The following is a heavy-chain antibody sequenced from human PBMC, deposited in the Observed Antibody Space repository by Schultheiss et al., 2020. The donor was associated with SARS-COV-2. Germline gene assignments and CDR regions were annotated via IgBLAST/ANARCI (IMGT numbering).Heavy chain of an antibody. Sequence: SQTLSLTCAISGDSVSSNSTAWNWFRQSPSRGLEWLGRTYYRSKWYNDYAVSVKSRITINPDTSKNQFSLKLSSVTAADTAVYYCARDYVIIAAAAFDLWGRGTLVTVSS. CDR2: TYYRSKWYN. D-gene: IGHD6-13*01. V-gene: IGHV6-1*01. CDR3: ARDYVIIAAAAFDL. CDR1: GDSVSSNSTA. J-gene: IGHJ2*01.